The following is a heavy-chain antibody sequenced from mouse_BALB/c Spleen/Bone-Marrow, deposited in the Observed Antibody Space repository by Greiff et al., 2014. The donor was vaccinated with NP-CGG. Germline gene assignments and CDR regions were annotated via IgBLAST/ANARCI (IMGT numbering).Heavy chain of an antibody. CDR3: AREVRRYFDV. Sequence: QVQLQQSGAELVRPGTSVKIPRKASGYTFTNYWLGWVKQRPGHGLEWTGDIYPGGGYTNYNEKFKGKATLTADTSSSTAYMQLSSLTSEDSAVYFCAREVRRYFDVWGAGTTVTVSS. V-gene: IGHV1-63*02. CDR2: IYPGGGYT. J-gene: IGHJ1*01. CDR1: GYTFTNYW. D-gene: IGHD2-14*01.